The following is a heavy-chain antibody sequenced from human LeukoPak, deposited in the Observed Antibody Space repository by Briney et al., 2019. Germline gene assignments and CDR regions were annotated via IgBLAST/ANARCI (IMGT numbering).Heavy chain of an antibody. CDR3: ASTPPPSNYYDSSGYYWVDY. D-gene: IGHD3-22*01. Sequence: GGSLRLSCAASGVTVSSNYMSWVRQAPGKGLEWVSVIYSGGNTYYADSVKGRFAISRDNSKNTLYLQMNSLRAEDTAVYYCASTPPPSNYYDSSGYYWVDYWGQGTLVTVSS. V-gene: IGHV3-53*01. CDR2: IYSGGNT. J-gene: IGHJ4*02. CDR1: GVTVSSNY.